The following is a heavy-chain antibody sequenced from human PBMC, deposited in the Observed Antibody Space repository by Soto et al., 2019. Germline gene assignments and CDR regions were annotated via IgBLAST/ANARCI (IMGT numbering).Heavy chain of an antibody. CDR2: ISYDGSHK. J-gene: IGHJ6*02. CDR1: GFSFSHYG. V-gene: IGHV3-30*03. Sequence: QVQVVESGGGVVQPGRSLRLSCVASGFSFSHYGMQWVRQAPGKGLEWVAVISYDGSHKYYGESVTGRFTISRDNSKNTLYLQMNRLIPDATALYFCARDREREQLGYYGVDVWGQGTTVAVSS. D-gene: IGHD6-13*01. CDR3: ARDREREQLGYYGVDV.